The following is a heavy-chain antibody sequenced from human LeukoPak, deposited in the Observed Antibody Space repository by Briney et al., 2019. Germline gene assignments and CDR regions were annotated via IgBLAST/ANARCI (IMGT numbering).Heavy chain of an antibody. V-gene: IGHV3-11*01. Sequence: GGSLRLSCAASGFTFSDYYMSWIRQAPGKGLEWVSYISSSGRTIYYADSVKGRFTISRDNAKNSLYLQMNSLRAEDTAVYYCAKDSSTVWGTYWGQGTLVTVSS. J-gene: IGHJ4*02. CDR2: ISSSGRTI. CDR3: AKDSSTVWGTY. CDR1: GFTFSDYY. D-gene: IGHD7-27*01.